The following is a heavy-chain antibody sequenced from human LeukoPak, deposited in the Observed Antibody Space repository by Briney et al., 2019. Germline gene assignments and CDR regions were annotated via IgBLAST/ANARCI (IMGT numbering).Heavy chain of an antibody. J-gene: IGHJ4*02. V-gene: IGHV3-74*01. Sequence: PGGSLRLSCAASGFTFSSYWMHWVRQAPGKGPVWVSRINNDGSSTSYADSVKGRLTISRDNAKNTLYLQMNSLRAEDTAVYYCVRHCSSSSCYDYWGQGTLVTVSS. CDR3: VRHCSSSSCYDY. CDR2: INNDGSST. D-gene: IGHD2-15*01. CDR1: GFTFSSYW.